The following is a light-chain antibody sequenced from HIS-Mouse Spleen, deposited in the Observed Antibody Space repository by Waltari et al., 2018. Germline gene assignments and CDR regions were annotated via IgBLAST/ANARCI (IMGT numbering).Light chain of an antibody. CDR3: YSTDSSGKHRV. V-gene: IGLV3-10*01. CDR1: PLPKKS. CDR2: EDS. J-gene: IGLJ2*01. Sequence: SYELTQPPSVSVSPGQTARITCSGDPLPKKSAFCYKQKSAQAPVLVIYEDSKRPSGIPARFAGSSQGTMATLTISGAQVEDEADYYCYSTDSSGKHRVFGGGTKLTVL.